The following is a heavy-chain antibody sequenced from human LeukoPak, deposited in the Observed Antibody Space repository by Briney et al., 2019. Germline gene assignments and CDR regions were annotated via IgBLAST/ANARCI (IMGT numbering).Heavy chain of an antibody. V-gene: IGHV3-23*01. CDR2: ISGSGAST. CDR3: AKVSSGWYYYFGY. Sequence: PGGSLRLSCAASAFTFSSYAMSWARQAPGKGLEWVSGISGSGASTYYADAVKGRFTISRDNSKNTLYLQMNTLRAEDTAVYYCAKVSSGWYYYFGYWGQGTLVTVSS. CDR1: AFTFSSYA. J-gene: IGHJ4*02. D-gene: IGHD6-19*01.